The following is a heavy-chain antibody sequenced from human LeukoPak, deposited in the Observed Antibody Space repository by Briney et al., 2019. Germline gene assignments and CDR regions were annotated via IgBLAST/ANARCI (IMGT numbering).Heavy chain of an antibody. J-gene: IGHJ5*02. CDR1: GGSISSSSYY. CDR3: AVGATNNWFDP. V-gene: IGHV4-39*07. CDR2: IYYSGST. D-gene: IGHD1-26*01. Sequence: SETLSLTCTVSGGSISSSSYYWGWLRQPPGKGLEWIGSIYYSGSTYYNPSLKSRVTISVDTSKNQFSLKLSSVTAADTAVYYCAVGATNNWFDPWGQGTLVTVSS.